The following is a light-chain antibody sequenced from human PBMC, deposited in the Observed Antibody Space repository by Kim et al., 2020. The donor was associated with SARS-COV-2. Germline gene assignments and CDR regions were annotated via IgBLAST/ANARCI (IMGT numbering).Light chain of an antibody. Sequence: DIQLTQSPSSLSASVGDRVTITCRASQSISSYLNWYLHKPGKAPKLLIYAASTLHGGVPSRFSGTGSGTDFTLTISSLQPEDFATYYCQQSLTTPYTFGQGTKVDIK. CDR3: QQSLTTPYT. J-gene: IGKJ2*01. CDR1: QSISSY. V-gene: IGKV1-39*01. CDR2: AAS.